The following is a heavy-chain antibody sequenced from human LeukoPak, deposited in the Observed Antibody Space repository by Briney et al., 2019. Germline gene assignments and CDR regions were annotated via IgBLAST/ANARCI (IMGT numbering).Heavy chain of an antibody. CDR3: ARAEGYYDSSGNDAFDI. CDR2: IWYDGSNK. Sequence: GGSLRLSCAASGFTFSSFGMHWVRQAPGKGLEWVAVIWYDGSNKYYADSVKGRFTISRDNSKNTLCLQMNSLRAEDTAVYYCARAEGYYDSSGNDAFDIWGQGTMVTVSS. J-gene: IGHJ3*02. V-gene: IGHV3-33*01. D-gene: IGHD3-22*01. CDR1: GFTFSSFG.